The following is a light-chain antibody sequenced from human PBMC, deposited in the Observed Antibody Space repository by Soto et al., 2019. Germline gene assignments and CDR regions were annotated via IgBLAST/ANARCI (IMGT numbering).Light chain of an antibody. V-gene: IGKV3-20*01. CDR3: QQYGSPLT. Sequence: EIVLTQYPGTLSLSPGDRATLSCRASQSVSSNHLAWYQQKPGQAPRLLIHGASSRATGIPDRFSGSGSGTDFTLTISRLDPEDFAVYYCQQYGSPLTVGGGTKVDIK. CDR2: GAS. CDR1: QSVSSNH. J-gene: IGKJ4*01.